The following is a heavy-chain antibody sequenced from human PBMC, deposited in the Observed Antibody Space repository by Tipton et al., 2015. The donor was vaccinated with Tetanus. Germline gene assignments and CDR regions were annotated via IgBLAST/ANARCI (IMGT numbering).Heavy chain of an antibody. J-gene: IGHJ4*02. CDR2: ISAYNGNT. Sequence: QLVQSGAEVKRPGASVKVSCKASGYTFTSYGISWVRQAPGQGLEWMGWISAYNGNTNYAQKLQGRVTMTTDTSTSTAYMELRSLRSGDTAVYYCARDRCSDVTCYFEMGGWGQGTLVTVSS. CDR3: ARDRCSDVTCYFEMGG. V-gene: IGHV1-18*01. D-gene: IGHD2-15*01. CDR1: GYTFTSYG.